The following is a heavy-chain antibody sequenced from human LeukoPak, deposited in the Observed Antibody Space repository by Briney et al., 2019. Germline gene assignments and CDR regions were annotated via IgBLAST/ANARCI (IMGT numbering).Heavy chain of an antibody. Sequence: SETLSLTCTVSGGSVSSHYWNWIRQPAGKGLEWIGRIYNSGTTNYNPSLERRVTISIDRSKNQFSLKLTSVTAADTAVYYCANSISMDFEYWGQGTLVTVSS. V-gene: IGHV4-4*07. CDR2: IYNSGTT. J-gene: IGHJ4*02. CDR1: GGSVSSHY. D-gene: IGHD2/OR15-2a*01. CDR3: ANSISMDFEY.